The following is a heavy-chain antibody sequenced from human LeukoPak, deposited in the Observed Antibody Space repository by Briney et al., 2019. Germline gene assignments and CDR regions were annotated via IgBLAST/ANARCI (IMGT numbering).Heavy chain of an antibody. CDR3: ARRGSSGCFDY. V-gene: IGHV3-30-3*01. CDR2: ISYDESNK. D-gene: IGHD6-19*01. Sequence: GGSLRLSCAASGFTFNTYTIHWVRQAPGKGLEWVAVISYDESNKYYADSVKGRFTISRDNSKNTLYLQMNSLRAEDTAVYYCARRGSSGCFDYWGQGTLVTVSS. CDR1: GFTFNTYT. J-gene: IGHJ4*02.